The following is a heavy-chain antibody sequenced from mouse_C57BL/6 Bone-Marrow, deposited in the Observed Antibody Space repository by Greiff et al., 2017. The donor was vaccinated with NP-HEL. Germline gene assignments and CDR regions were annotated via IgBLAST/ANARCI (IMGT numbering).Heavy chain of an antibody. CDR3: ARPGSPYYAWFAY. D-gene: IGHD1-1*01. CDR1: GFTFSDYG. J-gene: IGHJ3*01. CDR2: ISSGSSTI. V-gene: IGHV5-17*01. Sequence: EVKVVESGGGLVKPGGSLKLSCAASGFTFSDYGMHWVRQAPEKGLEWVAYISSGSSTIYYADTVKGRFTISRDNAKTTLFLQMTSLRSEDTAMYYCARPGSPYYAWFAYWGQGTLVTVSA.